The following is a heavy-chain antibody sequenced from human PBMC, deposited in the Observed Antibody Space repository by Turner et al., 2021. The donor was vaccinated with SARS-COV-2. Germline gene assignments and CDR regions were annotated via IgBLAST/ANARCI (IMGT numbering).Heavy chain of an antibody. V-gene: IGHV4-59*01. Sequence: QVQLHESGPGLVKPSATLSLTCTVSGGSISGYYGGWIRQPPGKGLEWIGYIYYSGTTYYNPSLKSRVTISVDTSKNQFSLKLTSVTAADTAVYYCARAPGSSSGWWDYWGQGTLVTVSS. CDR2: IYYSGTT. D-gene: IGHD6-19*01. CDR3: ARAPGSSSGWWDY. CDR1: GGSISGYY. J-gene: IGHJ4*02.